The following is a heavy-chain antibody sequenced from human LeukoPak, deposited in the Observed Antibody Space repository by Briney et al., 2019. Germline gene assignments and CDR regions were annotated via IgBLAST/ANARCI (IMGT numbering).Heavy chain of an antibody. D-gene: IGHD2-15*01. J-gene: IGHJ4*02. Sequence: SETLSLTCTVSGGSISSGGYYWSWIRHHPGKGLEGIGYIYYRGSTYYNPSLKSRVTISVDTSKNQFSLKLSSVTAADTAVYYCARVADCSGGSCYSGTHLYYFDYWGQGTLVTVSS. V-gene: IGHV4-31*03. CDR2: IYYRGST. CDR3: ARVADCSGGSCYSGTHLYYFDY. CDR1: GGSISSGGYY.